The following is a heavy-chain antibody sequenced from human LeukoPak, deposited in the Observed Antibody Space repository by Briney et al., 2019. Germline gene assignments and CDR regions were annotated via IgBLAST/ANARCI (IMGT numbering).Heavy chain of an antibody. CDR3: ARQSRGLQSWFDP. J-gene: IGHJ5*02. D-gene: IGHD3-16*01. CDR2: MNPNSGNT. Sequence: ASVKVSCKASGYTFTSYDINWVRQATGQGLEWMGWMNPNSGNTGYAQKFQGRVTITRNTSISTAYMELSSLRSEDTAVYYCARQSRGLQSWFDPWGQGTLVTVSS. V-gene: IGHV1-8*01. CDR1: GYTFTSYD.